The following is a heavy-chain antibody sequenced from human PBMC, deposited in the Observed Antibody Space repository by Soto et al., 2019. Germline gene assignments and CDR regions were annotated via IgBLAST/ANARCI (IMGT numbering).Heavy chain of an antibody. J-gene: IGHJ4*02. D-gene: IGHD5-12*01. Sequence: PGGSLRLSCAASGFTFSSYGMSWVRQAPGKGLEWVSAISGSAGSSSYADSVKGRFTISRDNSKNTLYLQMNSLRVEDTAVYYCAKLGFQYSGYDYEWRKVFDYWGQGTPVTVSS. CDR3: AKLGFQYSGYDYEWRKVFDY. CDR2: ISGSAGSS. CDR1: GFTFSSYG. V-gene: IGHV3-23*01.